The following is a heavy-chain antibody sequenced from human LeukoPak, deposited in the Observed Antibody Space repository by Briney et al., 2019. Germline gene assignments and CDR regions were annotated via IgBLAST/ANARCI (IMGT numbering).Heavy chain of an antibody. J-gene: IGHJ4*02. CDR1: GGTFSSYT. V-gene: IGHV1-18*01. Sequence: GSSVKVSCKASGGTFSSYTISWVRQAPGQGLEWMGWISAYNGNTNYAQKLQGRVTMTTDTSTSTAYMELRSLRSDDTAVYYCARGGYCSSTSCYPSKSDYWGQGTLVTVSS. CDR3: ARGGYCSSTSCYPSKSDY. D-gene: IGHD2-2*01. CDR2: ISAYNGNT.